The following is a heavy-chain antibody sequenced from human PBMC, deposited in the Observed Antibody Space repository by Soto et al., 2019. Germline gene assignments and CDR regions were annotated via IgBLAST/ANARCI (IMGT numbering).Heavy chain of an antibody. V-gene: IGHV4-39*01. Sequence: PLETLSLTCTVSGGSISSSSYYWGWIRQPPGKGLEWIGSIYYSGSTYYNPSLKSRVTISVDTSKNQFSLKLSSVTAADTAVYYCARQGRYDYYYGMDVWGQGTTVTVSS. CDR1: GGSISSSSYY. J-gene: IGHJ6*02. CDR3: ARQGRYDYYYGMDV. CDR2: IYYSGST. D-gene: IGHD3-16*01.